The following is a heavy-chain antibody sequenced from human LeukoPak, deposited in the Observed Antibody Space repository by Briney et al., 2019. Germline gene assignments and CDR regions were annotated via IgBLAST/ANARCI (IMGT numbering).Heavy chain of an antibody. CDR1: GGSISSSNW. J-gene: IGHJ5*02. CDR2: IYHSGST. D-gene: IGHD3-22*01. Sequence: SETLSLTCAVSGGSISSSNWWSWVRQPPGKGLEWIGEIYHSGSTNYNPSLKSRVTISVDKSKNQFSLKLSSVTAADTAVYYCARTNYYDSSGHDNWFDPWGQGTLVTVSS. V-gene: IGHV4-4*02. CDR3: ARTNYYDSSGHDNWFDP.